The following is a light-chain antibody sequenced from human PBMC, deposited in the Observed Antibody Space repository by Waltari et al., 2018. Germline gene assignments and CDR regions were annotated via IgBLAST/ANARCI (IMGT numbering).Light chain of an antibody. CDR2: DVN. CDR3: ASYTSTNTVL. J-gene: IGLJ2*01. V-gene: IGLV2-14*03. CDR1: NSATGYYNF. Sequence: QSALTQPASVSGSPGQSITISCAGTNSATGYYNFVSCYQQHPGKAPKLMIFDVNRWPSGVSHRFSGSKAGNTASLTISGLQAEDEADYFCASYTSTNTVLFGGGTKVTVL.